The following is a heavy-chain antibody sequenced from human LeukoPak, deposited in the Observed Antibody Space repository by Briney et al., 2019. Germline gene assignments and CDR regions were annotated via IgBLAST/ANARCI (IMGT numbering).Heavy chain of an antibody. CDR2: ISSSGAVT. CDR1: GFTFDDYA. CDR3: ARCLRVGDNDAFGI. D-gene: IGHD5-24*01. V-gene: IGHV3-20*04. Sequence: PGGSLRLSCAASGFTFDDYAMSWVRQGPGKGLEWVSGISSSGAVTTYADSVKGQFTVSRDNAKSSLYLQMNSLRAEDTALYYCARCLRVGDNDAFGISGPRTMVTVSS. J-gene: IGHJ3*02.